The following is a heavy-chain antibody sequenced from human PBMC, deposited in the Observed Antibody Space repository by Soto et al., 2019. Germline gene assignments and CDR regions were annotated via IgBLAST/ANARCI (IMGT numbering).Heavy chain of an antibody. Sequence: GGSLSLSCAASGFTFSSYAMHWVRQAPGKGLEWVAVISYDGRNKYYAHSVKGQFTISRDNSNNTLYLQMNSLRDEDTAVCYCAREVSEVESKSNGIDPRGEGTLVTVSS. J-gene: IGHJ5*02. V-gene: IGHV3-30*04. D-gene: IGHD1-1*01. CDR3: AREVSEVESKSNGIDP. CDR2: ISYDGRNK. CDR1: GFTFSSYA.